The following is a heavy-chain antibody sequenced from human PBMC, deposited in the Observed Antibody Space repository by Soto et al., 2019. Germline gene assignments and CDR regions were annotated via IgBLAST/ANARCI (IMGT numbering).Heavy chain of an antibody. V-gene: IGHV1-69*01. Sequence: QVQLVQSGAEVRKPGSSVRVSCKASGGSFNRHTISWVRQAPGQGLEWMGGIIPIFGTANHAQKFQGRVTIIGEESTSTVYMELSSLRSDDTAIYYCARGWGYDSTDYYYAYWGQGTLVIVSS. J-gene: IGHJ4*02. CDR1: GGSFNRHT. D-gene: IGHD3-22*01. CDR2: IIPIFGTA. CDR3: ARGWGYDSTDYYYAY.